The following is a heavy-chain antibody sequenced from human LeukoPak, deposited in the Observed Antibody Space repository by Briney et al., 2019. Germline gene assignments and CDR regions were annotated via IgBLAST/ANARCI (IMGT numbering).Heavy chain of an antibody. CDR1: GFTFSSYG. CDR2: IRYDGSNK. CDR3: GKDTTTVTGHAFDI. D-gene: IGHD4-17*01. Sequence: PGRSLRLSCAASGFTFSSYGMHWVRQAPGDWLGWVSFIRYDGSNKYYADSVKGRFNISRDNSKNTLYLQMSRLRAEDTAVYYCGKDTTTVTGHAFDIWGQGTMVTVSS. J-gene: IGHJ3*02. V-gene: IGHV3-30*02.